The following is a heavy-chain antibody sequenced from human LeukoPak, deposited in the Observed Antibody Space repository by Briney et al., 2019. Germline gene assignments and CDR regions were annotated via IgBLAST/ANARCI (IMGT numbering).Heavy chain of an antibody. V-gene: IGHV3-7*01. CDR2: IKQDGSEK. CDR1: GFTFSSYS. Sequence: GGSLRLSCAASGFTFSSYSMNWVRQAPGKGLEWVANIKQDGSEKYYVDSVKGRFTISRDNAKNSLYLQMNSLRAEDTAVYYCARDGLWFGELLTAAFDIWGQGTMVTVSS. J-gene: IGHJ3*02. CDR3: ARDGLWFGELLTAAFDI. D-gene: IGHD3-10*01.